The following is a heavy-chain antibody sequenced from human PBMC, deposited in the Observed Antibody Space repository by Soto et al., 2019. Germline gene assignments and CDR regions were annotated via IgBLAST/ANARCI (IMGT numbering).Heavy chain of an antibody. D-gene: IGHD6-19*01. Sequence: RTLSLTCAISEDRVSSNTAAWNWIRSSPSRGLEWLGRTYYRSNWRHDYAVSVKSRITVNPDTSKNHFSLQLNSVTPDDTAVYYCAWGVAGSGFDLWGQGTLVTVSS. CDR1: EDRVSSNTAA. CDR3: AWGVAGSGFDL. J-gene: IGHJ4*02. CDR2: TYYRSNWRH. V-gene: IGHV6-1*01.